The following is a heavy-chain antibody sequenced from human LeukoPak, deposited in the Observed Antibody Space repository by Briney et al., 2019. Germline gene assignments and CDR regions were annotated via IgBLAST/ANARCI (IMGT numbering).Heavy chain of an antibody. CDR3: ARDKAGVDY. Sequence: PGGSLRLSCAASGFTFSSYAMYWVRQAPGKGLEWVLGVSDSGDGTHYADSVKGRFTISRDNSKNTLYLQMNNLRAEDTAVYYCARDKAGVDYWGQGTLVTVSS. V-gene: IGHV3-23*01. D-gene: IGHD3-10*01. CDR2: VSDSGDGT. J-gene: IGHJ4*02. CDR1: GFTFSSYA.